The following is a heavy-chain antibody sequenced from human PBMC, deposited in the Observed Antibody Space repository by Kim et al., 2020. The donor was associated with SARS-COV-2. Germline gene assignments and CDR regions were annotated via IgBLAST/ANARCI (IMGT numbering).Heavy chain of an antibody. CDR3: AKDTPIAAAGNGSVGVVYGMDV. V-gene: IGHV3-9*01. CDR1: GFTFGDYA. CDR2: ISWNSGSI. Sequence: GGSLRLSCAASGFTFGDYAMHWVRQAPGKGLEWVSGISWNSGSIGYADSVKGRFTISRDNAKNSLYLQMNSLRAEDTALYYCAKDTPIAAAGNGSVGVVYGMDVWGQGTTVTVSS. J-gene: IGHJ6*02. D-gene: IGHD6-13*01.